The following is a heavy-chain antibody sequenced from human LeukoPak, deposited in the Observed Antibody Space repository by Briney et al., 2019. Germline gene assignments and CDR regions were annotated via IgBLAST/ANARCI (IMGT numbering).Heavy chain of an antibody. J-gene: IGHJ4*02. Sequence: SETLSLTCTVSGGSISSSSYYWGWIRQPPGKGLEWIGSIYYSGSTYYNPSLKSRVTISVDTSKNQFSLKLSSVTAADTAVYYCARNPRRPIAAAGTYYFDYWGQGTLVTVSS. V-gene: IGHV4-39*07. CDR1: GGSISSSSYY. CDR3: ARNPRRPIAAAGTYYFDY. CDR2: IYYSGST. D-gene: IGHD6-13*01.